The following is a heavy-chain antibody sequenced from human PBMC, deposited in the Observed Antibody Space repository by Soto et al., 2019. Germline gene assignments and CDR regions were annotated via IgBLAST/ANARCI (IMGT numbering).Heavy chain of an antibody. V-gene: IGHV3-30*03. J-gene: IGHJ4*02. D-gene: IGHD3-3*01. CDR2: ISYDGNNR. CDR1: GFTFSNYG. CDR3: ASTWSGYYYFDS. Sequence: GGSLRLSCAASGFTFSNYGMHWVRQAPGRGLEWVAVISYDGNNRYYGDSVKGRFTISRDNSKNTVYLQMNSLRVEDTAVYYCASTWSGYYYFDSWGQGTLVTVSS.